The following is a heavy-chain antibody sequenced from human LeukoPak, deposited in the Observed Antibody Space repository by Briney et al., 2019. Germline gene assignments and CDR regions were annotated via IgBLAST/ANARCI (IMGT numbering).Heavy chain of an antibody. CDR2: IIPILGIA. CDR1: GGTFSSYA. CDR3: AGDLSGRYSD. D-gene: IGHD1-26*01. Sequence: GSSVKVSCKASGGTFSSYAISWVRQAPGQGLEWMGRIIPILGIANYAQKFQGRFTITADKSTSTAYLELSSLRSEDTAMYYCAGDLSGRYSDWGQGTLVTVSS. V-gene: IGHV1-69*04. J-gene: IGHJ4*02.